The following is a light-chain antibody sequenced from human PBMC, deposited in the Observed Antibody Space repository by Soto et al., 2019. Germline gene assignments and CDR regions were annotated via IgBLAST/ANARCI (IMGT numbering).Light chain of an antibody. CDR3: CSYAGSYTVV. Sequence: QSAQTQPRSVSGSPGQSVTISCTGTNNDVGGYNYVSWYQQHPGKAPKVMIYDVSERPSGVPDRFSGSKSGNTASLTISGLQAEDEADYYCCSYAGSYTVVFGGGTKLTVL. CDR2: DVS. V-gene: IGLV2-11*01. CDR1: NNDVGGYNY. J-gene: IGLJ2*01.